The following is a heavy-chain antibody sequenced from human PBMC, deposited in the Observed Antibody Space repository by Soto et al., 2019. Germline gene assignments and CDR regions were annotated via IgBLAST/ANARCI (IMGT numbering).Heavy chain of an antibody. Sequence: SETLSLTCTVSGGSISSGGYYWSWIRQHPGKGLEWIGYIYYSGSTYYNPSLKSRVTISVDTSKNQFSLKLSSVTAADTAVYYCARDRQGGMDVWGQGTTVTVSS. J-gene: IGHJ6*02. V-gene: IGHV4-31*03. CDR1: GGSISSGGYY. CDR3: ARDRQGGMDV. CDR2: IYYSGST. D-gene: IGHD6-6*01.